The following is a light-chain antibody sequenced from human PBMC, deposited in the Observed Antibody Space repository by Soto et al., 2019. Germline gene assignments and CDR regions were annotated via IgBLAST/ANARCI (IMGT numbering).Light chain of an antibody. CDR3: SSYAGSNKVV. CDR1: SSDVGGYNY. V-gene: IGLV2-8*01. CDR2: EVS. Sequence: QSVLTQPPSASGSPGQSVTISCTGTSSDVGGYNYVSWYQQHPGKAPKLMIYEVSKRPSGVPDRFSGSKSGNTASLTVSGLQAEDEADYYCSSYAGSNKVVFGGGTKLT. J-gene: IGLJ2*01.